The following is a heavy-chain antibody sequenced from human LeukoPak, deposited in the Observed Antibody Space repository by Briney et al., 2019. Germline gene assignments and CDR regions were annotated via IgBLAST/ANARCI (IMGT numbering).Heavy chain of an antibody. D-gene: IGHD3-10*01. CDR2: INHSGST. CDR3: ARCGHYYGSGSRYYYMDV. CDR1: GGSFSGYY. V-gene: IGHV4-34*01. Sequence: SETLSLTCAVYGGSFSGYYWSWIRQPPGKGLKWIGEINHSGSTNYNPSLKSRVTISVDTSKNQFSLKLSSVTAADTAVYYCARCGHYYGSGSRYYYMDVWGTGTTVTVSS. J-gene: IGHJ6*03.